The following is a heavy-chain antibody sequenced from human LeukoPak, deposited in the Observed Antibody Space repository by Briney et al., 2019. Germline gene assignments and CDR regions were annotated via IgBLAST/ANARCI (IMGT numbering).Heavy chain of an antibody. J-gene: IGHJ6*03. CDR2: IYPGDSDT. CDR1: GYSFTSYW. V-gene: IGHV5-51*01. Sequence: GASPKISCKCSGYSFTSYWIGWVRQMPGKGLEWMGIIYPGDSDTRYSPSFQGQVTISADKSISTAYLQWSSLKASDTAMYYRARSPQQLVQGYYYYMDVWGKGTAVTVSS. D-gene: IGHD6-13*01. CDR3: ARSPQQLVQGYYYYMDV.